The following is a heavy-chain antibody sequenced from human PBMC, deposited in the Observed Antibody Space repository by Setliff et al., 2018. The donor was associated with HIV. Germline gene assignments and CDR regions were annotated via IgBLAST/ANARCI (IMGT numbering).Heavy chain of an antibody. V-gene: IGHV1-69*13. J-gene: IGHJ3*02. CDR3: AREKRDIVVVPAVFGAFDI. CDR1: GGTFSSYA. D-gene: IGHD2-2*01. Sequence: SVKVSCKASGGTFSSYAISWVRQAPGQGLEWMGGIIPIFGTANYAQKFQGRVTITADESTSTAYMELSSLRSEDTAVYYCAREKRDIVVVPAVFGAFDIWGQGTMVTVS. CDR2: IIPIFGTA.